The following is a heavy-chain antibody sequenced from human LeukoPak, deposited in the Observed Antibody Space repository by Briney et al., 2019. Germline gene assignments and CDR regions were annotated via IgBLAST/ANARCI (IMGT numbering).Heavy chain of an antibody. J-gene: IGHJ4*02. V-gene: IGHV4-39*01. CDR1: GGSSSSRSDK. CDR2: IYYTGNT. D-gene: IGHD3-22*01. CDR3: AIYDGSNLGGFDY. Sequence: SETLSLTCTVSGGSSSSRSDKWRWIRQPPGKGLEWIGTIYYTGNTYYSPSLKSRVTISVDTSKNQFSLKLSSGTAADTAVYYCAIYDGSNLGGFDYWGQGTLVSVSS.